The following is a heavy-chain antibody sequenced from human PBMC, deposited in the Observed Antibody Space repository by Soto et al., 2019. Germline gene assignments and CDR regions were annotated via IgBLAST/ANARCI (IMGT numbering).Heavy chain of an antibody. D-gene: IGHD1-26*01. J-gene: IGHJ6*02. CDR3: ARGGIPPSGYGIAYAMDV. CDR2: IYYSGST. V-gene: IGHV4-39*01. CDR1: GVSISGSRYY. Sequence: SETLSLTCTVSGVSISGSRYYWGWIRQPPGRGLEWIGDIYYSGSTYYTPALKSRVTLSVDTSKNQFSLNLNSVTAADTAVYYCARGGIPPSGYGIAYAMDVWGQGTTVTVSS.